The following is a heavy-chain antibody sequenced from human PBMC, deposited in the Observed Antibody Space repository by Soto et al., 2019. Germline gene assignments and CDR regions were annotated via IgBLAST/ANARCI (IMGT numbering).Heavy chain of an antibody. J-gene: IGHJ3*02. V-gene: IGHV2-26*01. CDR1: GFSLSNARMG. Sequence: QVTLKESGPVLVKPTETLTLTCTVSGFSLSNARMGVSWIRQPPGKALEWLAHIFSNDEKSYSTSLKRRLTISKHTAKSQVVLTMTNTDPVDTATYYCARIIRAAAVFDAFVIWGQGTMVTVSS. D-gene: IGHD6-13*01. CDR3: ARIIRAAAVFDAFVI. CDR2: IFSNDEK.